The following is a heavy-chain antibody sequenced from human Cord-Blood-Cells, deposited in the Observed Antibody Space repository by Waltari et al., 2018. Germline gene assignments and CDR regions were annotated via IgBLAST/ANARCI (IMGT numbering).Heavy chain of an antibody. CDR2: ISWNSGSI. V-gene: IGHV3-9*01. J-gene: IGHJ2*01. CDR3: AKDQAAARPLNYWYFDL. D-gene: IGHD6-6*01. CDR1: GFTFDDYA. Sequence: EVQLVESGGGLVQPGRSLRLSCAASGFTFDDYAMPWVRQAPGTGLEWVSGISWNSGSIGYADSVKGRFTISRDNAKNSLYLQMNSLRAEDTALYYCAKDQAAARPLNYWYFDLWGRGTLVTVSS.